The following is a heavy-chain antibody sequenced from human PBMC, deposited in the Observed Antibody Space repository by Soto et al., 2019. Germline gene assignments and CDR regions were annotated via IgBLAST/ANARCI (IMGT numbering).Heavy chain of an antibody. J-gene: IGHJ4*02. CDR1: GDSIGSSDYY. V-gene: IGHV3-23*01. CDR2: ISGSGGSA. D-gene: IGHD2-15*01. Sequence: ETLSLTCTVSGDSIGSSDYYWGWIRQAPGKGLEWVSAISGSGGSAYYADSVKGRFTISRDNSKNTLYLQMNSLRAEDTAVYYCAKGKAIAGTDDWGQGTLVTVSS. CDR3: AKGKAIAGTDD.